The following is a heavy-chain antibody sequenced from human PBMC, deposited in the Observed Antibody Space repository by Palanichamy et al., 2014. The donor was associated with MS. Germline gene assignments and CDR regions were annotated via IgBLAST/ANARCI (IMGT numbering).Heavy chain of an antibody. CDR1: GFTFSKYA. V-gene: IGHV3-30*04. J-gene: IGHJ4*02. D-gene: IGHD3-10*01. CDR3: ARDYYASGEIDY. Sequence: QVQLVESGEGVVQPGRSLRLSCAASGFTFSKYAMHWVRQAPGKGLEWVAFISYDGGNKYYAEFVKGRFTISRDNSKNTLYLQMNSLRADDTAVYYCARDYYASGEIDYWGQGTLVTVSS. CDR2: ISYDGGNK.